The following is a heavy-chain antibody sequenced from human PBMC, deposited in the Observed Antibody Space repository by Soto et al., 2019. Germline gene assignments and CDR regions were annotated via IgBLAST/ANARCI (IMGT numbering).Heavy chain of an antibody. CDR3: ARRTRWNDGGYYNYAMDV. J-gene: IGHJ6*02. V-gene: IGHV1-18*01. Sequence: QVKLVQSGTEVKKPGASVKVSCKASGYIFSSYGISWVRQAPGQGLEWMGWISAYNGDTDYAQKFQGRVSMITDTSTNTAYLDLRSLTSDDTATYFCARRTRWNDGGYYNYAMDVWGQGTKVTVSS. D-gene: IGHD1-1*01. CDR1: GYIFSSYG. CDR2: ISAYNGDT.